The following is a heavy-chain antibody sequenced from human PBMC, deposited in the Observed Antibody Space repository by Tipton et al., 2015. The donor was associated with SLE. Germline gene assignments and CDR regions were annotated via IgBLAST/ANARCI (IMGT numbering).Heavy chain of an antibody. CDR1: GGSFSGYY. J-gene: IGHJ3*02. D-gene: IGHD3-16*01. Sequence: TLSLTCAVYGGSFSGYYWSWIRQPPGKGLEWIGYIYYSGSTKYNPSLKSRVTISVDTSKNQFSLELSSVTAADTAVYYCARDHLGEAFDIWGQGTMVTVSS. CDR3: ARDHLGEAFDI. V-gene: IGHV4-59*01. CDR2: IYYSGST.